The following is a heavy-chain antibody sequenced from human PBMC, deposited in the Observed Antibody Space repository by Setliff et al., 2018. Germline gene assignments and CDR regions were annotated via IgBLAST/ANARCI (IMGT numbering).Heavy chain of an antibody. D-gene: IGHD3-22*01. CDR3: ARRETYYYDSSGYYLGLAAFDI. Sequence: PSETLSLTCAVYGGSFNSYYWSWIRQPPGKGLEWIGYIFYIGSTNYNPSLKSRVTISVDRSKNQFSLKLSSVTAADTAVYYCARRETYYYDSSGYYLGLAAFDIWGQGTMVTVSS. J-gene: IGHJ3*02. CDR1: GGSFNSYY. V-gene: IGHV4-59*12. CDR2: IFYIGST.